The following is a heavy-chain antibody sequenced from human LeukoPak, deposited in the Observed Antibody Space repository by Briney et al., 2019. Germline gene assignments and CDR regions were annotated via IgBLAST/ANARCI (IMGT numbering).Heavy chain of an antibody. Sequence: GGSLRLSCAASGFTFSSYAMSWVRQSPGKGLEWVSAISGSGATTYYADSVKGRFTISRDNSKNTLYLQMNSLRAEDTAVYYCAKDTVGARGLDYWGQGALVAVSS. J-gene: IGHJ4*02. CDR2: ISGSGATT. CDR3: AKDTVGARGLDY. CDR1: GFTFSSYA. V-gene: IGHV3-23*01. D-gene: IGHD1-26*01.